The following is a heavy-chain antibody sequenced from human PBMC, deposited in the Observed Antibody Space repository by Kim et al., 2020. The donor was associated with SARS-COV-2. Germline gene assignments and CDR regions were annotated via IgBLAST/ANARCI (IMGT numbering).Heavy chain of an antibody. V-gene: IGHV4-59*01. J-gene: IGHJ4*02. CDR3: AGAREGYSSSWYLDY. Sequence: NPSLKSRVTISVDTSKNQYTLKLSSVTAADTDVYYCAGAREGYSSSWYLDYWGQGTLVTVSS. D-gene: IGHD6-13*01.